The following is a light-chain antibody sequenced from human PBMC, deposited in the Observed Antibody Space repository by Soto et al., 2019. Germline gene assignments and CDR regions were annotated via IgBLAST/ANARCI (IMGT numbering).Light chain of an antibody. Sequence: QSVLTQPPSASGTPGQRVTISCSGSSSNIGSNTVNWYQQLPGTAPKHLIYSNNQRPSGVPDRFSGSKSGTSASLAISGLQSEDEADYYCAAWDDSLTGVVFGGGTKLTVL. J-gene: IGLJ2*01. CDR3: AAWDDSLTGVV. V-gene: IGLV1-44*01. CDR2: SNN. CDR1: SSNIGSNT.